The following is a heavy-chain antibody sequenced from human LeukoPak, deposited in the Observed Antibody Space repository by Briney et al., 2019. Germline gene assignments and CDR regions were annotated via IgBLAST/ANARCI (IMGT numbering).Heavy chain of an antibody. J-gene: IGHJ4*02. V-gene: IGHV3-23*01. CDR3: AKGPYYFDC. Sequence: GGSLRLSCAASGFTFSSYAMRWVRQAPGKGLEWVSTISVSGGSTYYADSVKGRFTISRDNSKNTLYLQMNSLRAEDTAVYYCAKGPYYFDCWGQGTLVTVSS. CDR2: ISVSGGST. CDR1: GFTFSSYA.